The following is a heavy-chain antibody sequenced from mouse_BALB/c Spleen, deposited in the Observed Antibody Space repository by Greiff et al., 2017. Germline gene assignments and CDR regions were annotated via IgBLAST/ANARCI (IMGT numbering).Heavy chain of an antibody. D-gene: IGHD2-4*01. CDR3: ARSGNYDYDYAMDY. J-gene: IGHJ4*01. V-gene: IGHV1-63*02. Sequence: VQLQQSGAELVRPGTSVKISCKASGYTFTNYWLGWVKQRPGHGLEWIGDIYPGGGYTNYNEKFKGKATLTADTSSSTAYMQLSSLTSEDSAVYFCARSGNYDYDYAMDYWGQGTSVTVSS. CDR2: IYPGGGYT. CDR1: GYTFTNYW.